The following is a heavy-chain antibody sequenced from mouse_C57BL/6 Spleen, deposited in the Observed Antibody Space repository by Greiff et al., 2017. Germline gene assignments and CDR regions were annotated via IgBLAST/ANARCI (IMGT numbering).Heavy chain of an antibody. J-gene: IGHJ1*03. V-gene: IGHV14-2*01. CDR2: IDPEDGET. CDR1: GFNIKDYY. D-gene: IGHD1-1*01. Sequence: VQLKQSGAELVKPGASVKLSCTASGFNIKDYYMHWVKQRTEQGLEWIGRIDPEDGETKYAPKFQGKATITADTSSNTAYLQLSSLTSEDTAVYYWARHTTVVDWYFDVWGTGTTVTVSS. CDR3: ARHTTVVDWYFDV.